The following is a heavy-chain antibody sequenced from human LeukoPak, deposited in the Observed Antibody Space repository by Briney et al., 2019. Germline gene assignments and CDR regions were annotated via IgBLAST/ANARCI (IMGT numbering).Heavy chain of an antibody. CDR2: IYYSGST. J-gene: IGHJ4*02. CDR3: ARAPRGGMLTPFDY. V-gene: IGHV4-59*01. D-gene: IGHD2-8*01. CDR1: GGSMSLYY. Sequence: SETLSLTCTVSGGSMSLYYWSWIRQPPGKGLEWIGYIYYSGSTNYNPSLKSRVSVSIDTSKNQFSLKLSSVTAADTAVYYCARAPRGGMLTPFDYWGQGTLVTVSS.